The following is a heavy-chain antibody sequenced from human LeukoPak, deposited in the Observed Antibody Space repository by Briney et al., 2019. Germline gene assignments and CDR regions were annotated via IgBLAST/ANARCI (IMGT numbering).Heavy chain of an antibody. V-gene: IGHV1-18*01. Sequence: GASVKVSCKASGYTFTSYGLSWVRQAPGQGLEWMRWISIYNGNTNYAQKPQGRVTMTTDTSTSTAYMELRSLRSDDTAVYYCARDRGDSSHFDCWGQGTLVTVSS. CDR3: ARDRGDSSHFDC. D-gene: IGHD3-22*01. J-gene: IGHJ4*02. CDR2: ISIYNGNT. CDR1: GYTFTSYG.